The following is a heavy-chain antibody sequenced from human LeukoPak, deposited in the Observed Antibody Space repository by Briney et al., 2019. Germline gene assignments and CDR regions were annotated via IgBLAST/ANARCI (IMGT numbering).Heavy chain of an antibody. J-gene: IGHJ5*02. D-gene: IGHD3-10*01. Sequence: SETLSLTCTFSGGSTTSRSYYWAWIRQPPGKGLEWLGSIYYSKNTYDNPSLKSRVSMSADTAKNQFSLKLSSVTAADTAVYYCARDSSYGSENWFDPWGQGTLVTVSS. CDR3: ARDSSYGSENWFDP. CDR1: GGSTTSRSYY. V-gene: IGHV4-39*07. CDR2: IYYSKNT.